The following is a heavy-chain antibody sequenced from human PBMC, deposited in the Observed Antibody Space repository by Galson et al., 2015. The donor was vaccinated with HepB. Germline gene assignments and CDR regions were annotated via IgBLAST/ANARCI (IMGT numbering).Heavy chain of an antibody. D-gene: IGHD2-2*02. CDR3: AKKGYIVVVPAAIQG. V-gene: IGHV3-23*01. J-gene: IGHJ4*02. CDR1: GFTFSSYA. Sequence: SLRLSCAASGFTFSSYAMSWVRQAPGKGLEWVSAISGSGGSTYYADSVKGRFTISRDNSKNTLYLQMNSLRAEDTAVYYCAKKGYIVVVPAAIQGWGQGTLVTVSS. CDR2: ISGSGGST.